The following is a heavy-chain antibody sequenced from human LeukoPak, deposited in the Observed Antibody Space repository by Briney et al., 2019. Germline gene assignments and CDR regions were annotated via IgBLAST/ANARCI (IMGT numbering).Heavy chain of an antibody. CDR1: NYSISSAYY. Sequence: SETLSLTCTVSNYSISSAYYWGWIRPPPGEGLEWIGSIVHGGRPYYNPSLKSRVTISVDTSKNQFSLKLSSVTAADTAVYYCARVGKYDFWSGHDETRLDYWGQGSLVTVSS. J-gene: IGHJ4*02. V-gene: IGHV4-38-2*02. CDR3: ARVGKYDFWSGHDETRLDY. D-gene: IGHD3-3*01. CDR2: IVHGGRP.